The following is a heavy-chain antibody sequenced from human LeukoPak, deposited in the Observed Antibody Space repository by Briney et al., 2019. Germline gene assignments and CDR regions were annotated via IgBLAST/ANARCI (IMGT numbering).Heavy chain of an antibody. J-gene: IGHJ4*02. CDR1: GGSINSGGYS. CDR2: IYHSGST. CDR3: VTYYFDSSGPKKNY. Sequence: PSETLSLTCAVSGGSINSGGYSWSWIRQPPGKGLEWIGYIYHSGSTNYNPSLKSRVTISVDTSKKQFSLKLSSVTAADTAVYYCVTYYFDSSGPKKNYWGQGTLVTVSS. V-gene: IGHV4-30-2*01. D-gene: IGHD3-22*01.